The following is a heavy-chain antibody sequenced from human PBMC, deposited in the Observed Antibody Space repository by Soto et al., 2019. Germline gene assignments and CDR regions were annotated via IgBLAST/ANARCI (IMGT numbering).Heavy chain of an antibody. D-gene: IGHD3-3*01. Sequence: QVQLVESGGGVVQPGRSLRLSCAASGFTFSSYAMHWVRQAPGKGLEWVAVISYDGSNKYYADSVKGRFTISRDNSKNTLYLQMNSLRAEDTAVYYSARDNDFWSGYHHGAFDIWGQGTMVTVSS. V-gene: IGHV3-30-3*01. J-gene: IGHJ3*02. CDR2: ISYDGSNK. CDR3: ARDNDFWSGYHHGAFDI. CDR1: GFTFSSYA.